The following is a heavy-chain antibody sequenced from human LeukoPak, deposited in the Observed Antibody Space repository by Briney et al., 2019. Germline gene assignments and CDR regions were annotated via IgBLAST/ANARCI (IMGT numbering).Heavy chain of an antibody. Sequence: PGGSLRLSCAASGFTFSSYSMNWVRQAPGKGLEWVSSISSSSSYMYYADSVKGRFTISRDNAKNSLYLQMNSLRAEDTAVYYCASDLYYYGSGRPVQHVPYNNGMDVWGQGTTVTVSS. CDR2: ISSSSSYM. CDR1: GFTFSSYS. CDR3: ASDLYYYGSGRPVQHVPYNNGMDV. D-gene: IGHD3-10*01. V-gene: IGHV3-21*01. J-gene: IGHJ6*02.